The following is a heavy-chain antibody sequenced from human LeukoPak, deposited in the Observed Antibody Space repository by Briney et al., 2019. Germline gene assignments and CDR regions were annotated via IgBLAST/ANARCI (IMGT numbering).Heavy chain of an antibody. J-gene: IGHJ3*02. CDR1: GYTLTDYA. CDR2: ISAYNGNT. CDR3: ARGDAFDI. Sequence: ASVKVSCKTSGYTLTDYAINWVRQAPGQGLEWMGWISAYNGNTNYAQKLQGRVTMTTDTSTSTAYMELRSLRSDDTAVYYCARGDAFDIWGQGTMVTVSS. V-gene: IGHV1-18*01.